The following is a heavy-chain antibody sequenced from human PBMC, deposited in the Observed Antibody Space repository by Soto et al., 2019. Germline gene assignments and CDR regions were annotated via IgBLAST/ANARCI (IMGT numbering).Heavy chain of an antibody. CDR2: IYHSGST. V-gene: IGHV4-30-2*01. Sequence: SETLSLTCAVSGGSISSGGYSWSWIRQPPGKGLEWIGYIYHSGSTYYNPSLKSRATISVDRSKNQFSLKLSSVTAADTAVYYCARAVPGWFDPWGQGTLVTVSS. CDR3: ARAVPGWFDP. CDR1: GGSISSGGYS. J-gene: IGHJ5*02.